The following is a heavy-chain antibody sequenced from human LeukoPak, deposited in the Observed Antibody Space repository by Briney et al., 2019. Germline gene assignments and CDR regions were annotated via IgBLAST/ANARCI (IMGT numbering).Heavy chain of an antibody. V-gene: IGHV1-46*01. Sequence: ASEKVSCKASGYAFTSYYMHWVRQAPGQGLEWMGIINPSGGSTSYAQKFQGRVTMTRDMSTSTVYMELISLRSEATAVYYCARDEPNCSSTSCYPSYYFDYWGQGTLVTVSS. CDR3: ARDEPNCSSTSCYPSYYFDY. D-gene: IGHD2-2*01. CDR2: INPSGGST. CDR1: GYAFTSYY. J-gene: IGHJ4*02.